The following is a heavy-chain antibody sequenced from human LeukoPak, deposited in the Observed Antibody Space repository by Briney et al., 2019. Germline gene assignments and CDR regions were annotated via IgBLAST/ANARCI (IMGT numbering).Heavy chain of an antibody. J-gene: IGHJ2*01. D-gene: IGHD1-14*01. V-gene: IGHV1-18*04. CDR1: GYTFTRHG. CDR2: ISTYNGDT. Sequence: ASVKVSCKASGYTFTRHGIAWVRQAPGQGLEWMGWISTYNGDTNYAQNFQSRVTMTRDTSTSTAYLELRSLRSDDTAVYYCARDGTAPAPKYFDVWGRGTLVTVSS. CDR3: ARDGTAPAPKYFDV.